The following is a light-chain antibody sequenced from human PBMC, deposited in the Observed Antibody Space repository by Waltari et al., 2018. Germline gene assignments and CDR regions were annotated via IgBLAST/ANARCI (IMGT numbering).Light chain of an antibody. CDR2: WAS. Sequence: DIVMTQSPDSLPVSLGERATINCKSSQSLFSSSKNKNFLAWFQQKPGQPPKLLIYWASTRESGVPDRFSGSGSGTDFTLTISSLQAEDVAVYYCQQYYPAPPRTFGQGTKVEIK. CDR3: QQYYPAPPRT. V-gene: IGKV4-1*01. CDR1: QSLFSSSKNKNF. J-gene: IGKJ1*01.